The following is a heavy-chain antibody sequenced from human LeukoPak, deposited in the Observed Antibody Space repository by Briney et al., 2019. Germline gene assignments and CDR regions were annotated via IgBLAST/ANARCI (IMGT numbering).Heavy chain of an antibody. CDR1: GFSFSIYS. Sequence: GGSLRLSCAASGFSFSIYSMNWVRQAPGKGLEWISYISGSGGPTYFADSVKGRFTISRDNAQNSLYLQMNSLTDEDTAVYYCGRDLAEISIDHWGQGTLVTVSS. J-gene: IGHJ4*02. D-gene: IGHD2-15*01. V-gene: IGHV3-48*02. CDR3: GRDLAEISIDH. CDR2: ISGSGGPT.